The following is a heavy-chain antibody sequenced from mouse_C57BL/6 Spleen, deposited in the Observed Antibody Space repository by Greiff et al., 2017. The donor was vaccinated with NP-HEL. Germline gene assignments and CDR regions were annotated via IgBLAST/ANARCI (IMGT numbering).Heavy chain of an antibody. CDR3: ARTDYYGAAPYFDY. D-gene: IGHD1-2*01. CDR2: IDPSDSYT. Sequence: QVQLQQPGAELVRPGTSVKLSCKASGYTFTSYWMHWVKQRPGQGLAWIGVIDPSDSYTNYNQKFKGKATLTVDTSSSTAYMQLSSLTSEDSAVYYCARTDYYGAAPYFDYWGQGTTLTVSS. V-gene: IGHV1-59*01. CDR1: GYTFTSYW. J-gene: IGHJ2*01.